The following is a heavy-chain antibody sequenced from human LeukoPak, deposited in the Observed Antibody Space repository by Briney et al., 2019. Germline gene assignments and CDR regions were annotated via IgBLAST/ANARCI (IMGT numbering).Heavy chain of an antibody. CDR2: LSASGDNT. CDR1: GFTFSSYA. Sequence: GGSVRLSCAASGFTFSSYAMSWVRQAPGKGLEWVSALSASGDNTYYAGSVRGRFIISRDNSRNTLYLQLKSLRAEDTAVYYCAKDLTCNFGYNFDYWGQGTLVTVSS. CDR3: AKDLTCNFGYNFDY. J-gene: IGHJ4*02. V-gene: IGHV3-23*01. D-gene: IGHD1-1*01.